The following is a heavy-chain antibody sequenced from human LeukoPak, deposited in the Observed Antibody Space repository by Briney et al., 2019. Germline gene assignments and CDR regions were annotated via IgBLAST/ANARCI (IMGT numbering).Heavy chain of an antibody. J-gene: IGHJ5*02. CDR2: IYSGGST. D-gene: IGHD5-24*01. V-gene: IGHV3-53*05. Sequence: PGGSLRLSCAASGFTVSSNYMSWVRQAPGKGLEWVSVIYSGGSTYYADSVKGRFTISRDNSNNTLYLQMNSLRAEDTAVYYCARRRRWLHNWFDPWGQGTLVTVSS. CDR1: GFTVSSNY. CDR3: ARRRRWLHNWFDP.